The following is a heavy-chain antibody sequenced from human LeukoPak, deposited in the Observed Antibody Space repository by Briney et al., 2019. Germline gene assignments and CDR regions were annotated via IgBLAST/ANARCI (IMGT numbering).Heavy chain of an antibody. V-gene: IGHV4-61*01. J-gene: IGHJ4*02. Sequence: SETLSLTCTVSGGSVSSGSYYWSWNRQPPGKGLEWIGYIYYSGSTNYNPSLKSRVTISVDTSKNQFSLKLSSVTAADTAVYYCARLMSSSGWYRSYYFDYWGQGTLVTVSS. D-gene: IGHD6-19*01. CDR2: IYYSGST. CDR1: GGSVSSGSYY. CDR3: ARLMSSSGWYRSYYFDY.